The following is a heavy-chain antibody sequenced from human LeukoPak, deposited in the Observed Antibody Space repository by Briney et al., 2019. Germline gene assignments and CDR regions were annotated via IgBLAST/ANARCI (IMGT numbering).Heavy chain of an antibody. CDR3: ARGCPDKGYFRPNWGLTRLFDY. Sequence: PGGSLRPSCAASGFTFSSYGMHWVRQAPGKGLEWVAVISYDGSNKYYADSVKGRLTISRDNSKNTLYLQMNSLRAEDTAVYYCARGCPDKGYFRPNWGLTRLFDYWGQGTLVTVSS. CDR2: ISYDGSNK. J-gene: IGHJ4*02. D-gene: IGHD7-27*01. CDR1: GFTFSSYG. V-gene: IGHV3-30*19.